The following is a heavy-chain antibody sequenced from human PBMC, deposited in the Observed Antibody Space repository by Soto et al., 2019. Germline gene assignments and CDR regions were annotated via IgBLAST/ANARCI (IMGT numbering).Heavy chain of an antibody. Sequence: SETLSLTCTVSGGSISSSSYYWGWIRQPPGKGLEWIGSIYYSGSTYYNPSLKSRVTISVDTSKNQFSLKLSSVTAADTAVYYCARHLIAARWDAFDIWGQGTMVTVSS. CDR3: ARHLIAARWDAFDI. D-gene: IGHD6-6*01. V-gene: IGHV4-39*01. J-gene: IGHJ3*02. CDR2: IYYSGST. CDR1: GGSISSSSYY.